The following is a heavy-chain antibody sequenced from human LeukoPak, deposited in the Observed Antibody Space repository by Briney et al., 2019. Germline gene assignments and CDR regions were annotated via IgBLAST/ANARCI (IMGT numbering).Heavy chain of an antibody. CDR3: ARAYCSSTSCYGGDHYYYMDV. Sequence: SETLSLTCTVSGGSLSSGDYYWSWIRQPPGKGLEWIGYIYYSGSTYYNPSLKSRVTISVDTSKNQFSLKLSSVTAADTAVYYCARAYCSSTSCYGGDHYYYMDVWGKGTTVTVSS. CDR2: IYYSGST. J-gene: IGHJ6*03. D-gene: IGHD2-2*01. V-gene: IGHV4-30-4*08. CDR1: GGSLSSGDYY.